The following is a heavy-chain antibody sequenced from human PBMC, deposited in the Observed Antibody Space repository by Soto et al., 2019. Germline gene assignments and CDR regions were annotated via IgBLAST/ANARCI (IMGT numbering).Heavy chain of an antibody. CDR3: AREYSYGSGRGNCMDV. Sequence: SVTLSLNRTISGAYVGSGTFYSGWVWKTTGKGLEWIGYVYDSGSTNYNPSLKSRVTILVETSKTQFSLKLTSVTAADTAMYYCAREYSYGSGRGNCMDVWGYWATVT. J-gene: IGHJ6*02. V-gene: IGHV4-61*01. D-gene: IGHD3-10*01. CDR2: VYDSGST. CDR1: GAYVGSGTFY.